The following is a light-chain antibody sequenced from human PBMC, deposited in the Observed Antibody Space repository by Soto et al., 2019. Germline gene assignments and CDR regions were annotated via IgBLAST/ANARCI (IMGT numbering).Light chain of an antibody. Sequence: QAVVTQEPSVTESPGETVALTCGSTTGPVTSGHYPYWLQQKPGQAPRTLISDTTIRYAWTPARFSGSLLGDKAALTLSGAQPEDEADYYCFLSYSGAWVFGGGTKVTVL. CDR3: FLSYSGAWV. CDR2: DTT. V-gene: IGLV7-46*01. J-gene: IGLJ3*02. CDR1: TGPVTSGHY.